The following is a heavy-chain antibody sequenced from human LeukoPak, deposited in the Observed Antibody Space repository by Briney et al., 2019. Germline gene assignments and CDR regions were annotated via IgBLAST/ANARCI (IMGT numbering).Heavy chain of an antibody. CDR1: GYTFTSYG. J-gene: IGHJ6*03. D-gene: IGHD3-22*01. V-gene: IGHV1-18*01. CDR3: ARDKYYDSSGYLRWYYYYYMDV. Sequence: ASVKVSCKASGYTFTSYGISWVRQAPGQGLEWMGWISAYNGNTNYAQKPQGRVIMTTDTSKSTAYMELRSLRSDDTAVYYCARDKYYDSSGYLRWYYYYYMDVWGKGTTVTVSS. CDR2: ISAYNGNT.